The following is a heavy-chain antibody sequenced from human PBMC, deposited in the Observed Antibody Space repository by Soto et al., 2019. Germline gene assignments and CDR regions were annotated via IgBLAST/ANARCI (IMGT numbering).Heavy chain of an antibody. J-gene: IGHJ4*02. V-gene: IGHV1-18*04. D-gene: IGHD5-12*01. CDR1: GYTFPSYG. Sequence: GASVKVACKASGYTFPSYGISWVRQAPGQGLEWMGWISAYNGNTNYAQKLQGRVTMTTDTSTSTAYMELRSLRSADTAVYYCARGIVATIYDNLDYWGQGSLVTVSS. CDR3: ARGIVATIYDNLDY. CDR2: ISAYNGNT.